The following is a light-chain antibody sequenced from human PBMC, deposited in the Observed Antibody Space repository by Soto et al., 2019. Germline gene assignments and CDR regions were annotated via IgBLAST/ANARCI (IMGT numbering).Light chain of an antibody. Sequence: DIQMTQSPSSLSASGGDRVTITCRASQSISSYLNWYQQKPGKAPKLLIYAASILQSGVPSRFSGSGSGTDFTLTISSLQPEDVATYYCHPSYSTHLTFGGGTKLEIK. CDR1: QSISSY. CDR2: AAS. V-gene: IGKV1-39*01. CDR3: HPSYSTHLT. J-gene: IGKJ4*01.